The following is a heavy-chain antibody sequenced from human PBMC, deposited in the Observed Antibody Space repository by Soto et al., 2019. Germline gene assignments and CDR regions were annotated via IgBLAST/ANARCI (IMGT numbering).Heavy chain of an antibody. CDR1: GGSISGYY. J-gene: IGHJ4*02. CDR2: VYYSGST. V-gene: IGHV4-59*01. Sequence: SETLSLTCTLSGGSISGYYWSWIRQPPGKGLEWIGYVYYSGSTKYNPSLESRVTISVDMSNNQFSLMLISVTAADTAVYYCAKYRRTDAEGYRLDFWGQGTLVTVSS. D-gene: IGHD5-12*01. CDR3: AKYRRTDAEGYRLDF.